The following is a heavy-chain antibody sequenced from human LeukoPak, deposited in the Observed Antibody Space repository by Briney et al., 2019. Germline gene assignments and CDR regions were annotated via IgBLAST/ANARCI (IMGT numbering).Heavy chain of an antibody. D-gene: IGHD3-22*01. Sequence: GGSLRLSCAASGFTFSSYGMHWVRQAPGKGLEWVAFIRYDGSNKYYADSVKGRFTISRDNSKSTLYLQMNSLRAEDTAVYYCAKDYYDSSGIIDYWGQGTLVTVSS. V-gene: IGHV3-30*02. CDR3: AKDYYDSSGIIDY. J-gene: IGHJ4*02. CDR2: IRYDGSNK. CDR1: GFTFSSYG.